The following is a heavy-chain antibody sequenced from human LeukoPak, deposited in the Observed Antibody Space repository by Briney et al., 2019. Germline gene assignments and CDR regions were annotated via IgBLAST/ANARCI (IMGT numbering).Heavy chain of an antibody. Sequence: GGSLRLSCAASGFPFSSYAMSWVRQAPGKGLGGVSAISGGGGSTYYADSVKGRFTISRDNSKNTLYLQMNSLRAEDTAVYYCAKDRYYASGSSYGNAFDIWGQGTMVTVSS. J-gene: IGHJ3*02. CDR2: ISGGGGST. CDR3: AKDRYYASGSSYGNAFDI. V-gene: IGHV3-23*01. D-gene: IGHD3-10*01. CDR1: GFPFSSYA.